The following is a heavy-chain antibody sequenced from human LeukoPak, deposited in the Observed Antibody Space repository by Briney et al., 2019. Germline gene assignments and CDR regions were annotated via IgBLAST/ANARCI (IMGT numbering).Heavy chain of an antibody. Sequence: SETLSLTCTVSGGSISSYYWSWIRQPPGKGLEWIGYIYYSGSTNYNPSLKSRVTISVDTSKNQFSLKLSSVTAADTAVYYCARESTEAGIGIDYWGQGTLVTVSS. V-gene: IGHV4-59*01. CDR1: GGSISSYY. CDR3: ARESTEAGIGIDY. CDR2: IYYSGST. D-gene: IGHD6-19*01. J-gene: IGHJ4*02.